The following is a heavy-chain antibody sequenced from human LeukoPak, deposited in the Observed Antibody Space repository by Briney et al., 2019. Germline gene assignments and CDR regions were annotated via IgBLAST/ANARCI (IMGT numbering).Heavy chain of an antibody. CDR3: ARDDGSSWPATFDY. J-gene: IGHJ4*02. Sequence: GGSLRLSCAASGFIFSGYTMNWVRQTPGKGLEWVSYITSSGGITYYADSVKGRFTVSRDNAKNSLYLQMNSLRAEDTAVYYCARDDGSSWPATFDYWGQGTLVTVSS. D-gene: IGHD6-13*01. V-gene: IGHV3-48*04. CDR1: GFIFSGYT. CDR2: ITSSGGIT.